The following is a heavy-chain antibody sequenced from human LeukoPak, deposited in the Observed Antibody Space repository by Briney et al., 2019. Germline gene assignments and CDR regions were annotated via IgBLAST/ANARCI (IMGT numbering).Heavy chain of an antibody. V-gene: IGHV2-70*11. CDR2: IDWDDDK. D-gene: IGHD1-26*01. Sequence: SGPALVKPTETLTLTCTFSEFSVSTSGMCVNWIRQPLGKALEWLARIDWDDDKYYSTSLKTRLTISKDTSKNQVVLTMTNMDPVDTASYYWARTAGATTPDYWGQGTLVTVSS. CDR3: ARTAGATTPDY. CDR1: EFSVSTSGMC. J-gene: IGHJ4*02.